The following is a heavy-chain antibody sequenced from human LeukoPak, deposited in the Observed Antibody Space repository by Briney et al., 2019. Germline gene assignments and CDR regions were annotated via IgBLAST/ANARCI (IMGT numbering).Heavy chain of an antibody. Sequence: SETLSLTCTVSSGSISSYYWSWIRQPPGKGLEWIGYIYYSGSTNYNPSLKSRVTISVDTSKNQFSLKLSSVTAADTAVYYCARDRGDYSCDYWGQGTLVTVSS. D-gene: IGHD2-15*01. J-gene: IGHJ4*02. V-gene: IGHV4-59*01. CDR2: IYYSGST. CDR3: ARDRGDYSCDY. CDR1: SGSISSYY.